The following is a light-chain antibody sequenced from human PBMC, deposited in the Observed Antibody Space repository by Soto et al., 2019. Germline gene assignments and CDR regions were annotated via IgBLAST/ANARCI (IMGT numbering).Light chain of an antibody. J-gene: IGKJ5*01. CDR3: QQYRMSPNT. V-gene: IGKV3-20*01. CDR2: GAS. CDR1: QSVSSS. Sequence: EIVLTQSPGTLSLSPGERAILSCRSSQSVSSSLAWYRQKPGQAPRLLIYGASSRATGIPDRFSGSGSGTDFSLTIRGLKPEDFAVYYCQQYRMSPNTFGQGTRLEIK.